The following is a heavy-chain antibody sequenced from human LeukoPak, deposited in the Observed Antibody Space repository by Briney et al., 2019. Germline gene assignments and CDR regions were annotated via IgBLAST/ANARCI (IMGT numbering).Heavy chain of an antibody. J-gene: IGHJ3*02. Sequence: SETLSLTCTVSSGSISSYYCSWIRQPPGKGLEWIGYTYYSGNTKYNPSLKSRVTISADTSKNQFSLKLRSLTAADTAVYYCARHLGVAVAADAFDIWGQGTMVTVSS. V-gene: IGHV4-59*08. D-gene: IGHD6-19*01. CDR3: ARHLGVAVAADAFDI. CDR1: SGSISSYY. CDR2: TYYSGNT.